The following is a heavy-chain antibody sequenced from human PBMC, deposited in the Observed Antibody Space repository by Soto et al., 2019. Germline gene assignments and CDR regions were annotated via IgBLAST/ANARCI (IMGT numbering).Heavy chain of an antibody. CDR2: IYPGDSDT. V-gene: IGHV5-51*01. D-gene: IGHD6-6*01. Sequence: GGSLRLSCKGSGYSFTSYWIGWVRQMPGKGLEWMGIIYPGDSDTRYSPSFQGQVTISADKSISTAYLQWSSLKASDTAMYYCARRSPGRESSSVMWFDPWGQGTLVTVSS. J-gene: IGHJ5*02. CDR3: ARRSPGRESSSVMWFDP. CDR1: GYSFTSYW.